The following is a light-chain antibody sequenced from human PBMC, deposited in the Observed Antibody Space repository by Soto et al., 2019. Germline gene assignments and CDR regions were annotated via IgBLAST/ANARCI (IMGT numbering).Light chain of an antibody. CDR3: CSYAGSSTFV. CDR1: SSDVGNYNL. CDR2: EGS. V-gene: IGLV2-23*01. Sequence: QSALTQPAFVSGSPGQSITISCTGTSSDVGNYNLVSWYQQHPGKAPKLMIYEGSKRPSGVSNRFSGSKSGNTASLTISGLQAEDEADYYCCSYAGSSTFVFGTGTKVTVL. J-gene: IGLJ1*01.